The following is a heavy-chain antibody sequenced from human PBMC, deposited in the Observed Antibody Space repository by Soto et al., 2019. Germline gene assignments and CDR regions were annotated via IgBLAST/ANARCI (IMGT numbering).Heavy chain of an antibody. CDR3: ARDLTGTVMRGYCTQALCYHNPYYGVDF. J-gene: IGHJ6*04. CDR1: GGSISSYY. CDR2: IYYSGST. V-gene: IGHV4-59*01. D-gene: IGHD2-8*01. Sequence: SATLPLTCTVSGGSISSYYWSWIRQPPGQGLEWIGYIYYSGSTNYNPSLKSRVTISVDTSKNQFSLKLSSVTAADTAVYYCARDLTGTVMRGYCTQALCYHNPYYGVDFWGNGTKGT.